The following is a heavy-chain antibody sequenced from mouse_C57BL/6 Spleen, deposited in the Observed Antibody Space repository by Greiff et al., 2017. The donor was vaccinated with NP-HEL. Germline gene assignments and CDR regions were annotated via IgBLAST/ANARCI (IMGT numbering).Heavy chain of an antibody. CDR2: IDPETGGT. Sequence: VKLMESGAELVRPGASVTLSCKASGYTFTDYEMHWVKQTPVHGLEWIGAIDPETGGTAYNQKFKGKAILTADKSSSTAYMELRSLTSEDSAVYYCTRGSSSYKAWFAYWGQGTLVTVSA. CDR1: GYTFTDYE. CDR3: TRGSSSYKAWFAY. D-gene: IGHD1-1*01. J-gene: IGHJ3*01. V-gene: IGHV1-15*01.